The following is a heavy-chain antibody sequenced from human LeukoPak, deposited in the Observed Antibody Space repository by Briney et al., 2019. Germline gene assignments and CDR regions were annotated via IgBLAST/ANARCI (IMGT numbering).Heavy chain of an antibody. CDR3: ARDYYGSGKKLDY. Sequence: GRSLRLSCAASGFTFSSYGMHWVRQAAGKGLEWVAVIWYDGSNKYYADSVKGRFTISRDNSKNTLYLQMNSLRAEDTAVYYCARDYYGSGKKLDYWGRGTLVTVSS. CDR2: IWYDGSNK. J-gene: IGHJ4*02. V-gene: IGHV3-33*01. CDR1: GFTFSSYG. D-gene: IGHD3-10*01.